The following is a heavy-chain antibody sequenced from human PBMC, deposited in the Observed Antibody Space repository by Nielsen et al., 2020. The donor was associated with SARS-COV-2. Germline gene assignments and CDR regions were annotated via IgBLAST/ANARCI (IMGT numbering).Heavy chain of an antibody. D-gene: IGHD7-27*01. V-gene: IGHV4-30-4*01. CDR2: IYYSGST. CDR1: GASMSSGDYY. CDR3: ARDRLGIGDY. Sequence: SETLSLTCTVSGASMSSGDYYWSWIRQTPGKGLEWIGYIYYSGSTYYNPSLKSRVTISVDTSKNQFSLKLSSVTAADTAVYYCARDRLGIGDYWGQGTLVTVSS. J-gene: IGHJ4*02.